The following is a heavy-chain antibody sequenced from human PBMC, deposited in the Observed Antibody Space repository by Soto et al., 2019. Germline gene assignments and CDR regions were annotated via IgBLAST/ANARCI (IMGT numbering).Heavy chain of an antibody. D-gene: IGHD6-19*01. V-gene: IGHV3-7*01. J-gene: IGHJ4*02. Sequence: EVQLVESGGGLVQPGGSLRLSCAASGFTFSSHLMGWVRQAPGKGLEWVANIEQDGSDKYYVDSVKGRFTISRDNAKNSLYLQMNNLRADAAAVYYCASSAHSSIFDYWGQGTLVTVSS. CDR2: IEQDGSDK. CDR3: ASSAHSSIFDY. CDR1: GFTFSSHL.